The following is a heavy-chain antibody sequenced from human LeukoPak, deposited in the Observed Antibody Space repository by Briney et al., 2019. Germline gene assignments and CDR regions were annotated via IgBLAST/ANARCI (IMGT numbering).Heavy chain of an antibody. CDR1: GFTFGDHY. Sequence: GGSLRLSCVASGFTFGDHYIDWVRQAPGKGLEWVSAISGSGGSTYYADSVKGRFTISRDNSKNTLYLQMNSLRAEDTAVYYCAKDLNDYWGQGTLVTVSS. CDR3: AKDLNDY. J-gene: IGHJ4*02. V-gene: IGHV3-23*01. CDR2: ISGSGGST.